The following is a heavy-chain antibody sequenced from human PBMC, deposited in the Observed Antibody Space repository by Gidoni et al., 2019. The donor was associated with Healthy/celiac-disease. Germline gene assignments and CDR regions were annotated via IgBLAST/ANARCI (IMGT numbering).Heavy chain of an antibody. CDR3: AREDCSSTSCYSGGWFDP. CDR2: IYYSGST. J-gene: IGHJ5*02. CDR1: GGSISSSSYY. Sequence: QLQLQASGPGLVKPSETLSLPCTVSGGSISSSSYYWGWIRQPPGKGLEWIGSIYYSGSTYYNPSLKSRGTISVDTYKNQFSLKLSSVTAADTAVYYCAREDCSSTSCYSGGWFDPWGQGTLVTVSS. V-gene: IGHV4-39*01. D-gene: IGHD2-2*01.